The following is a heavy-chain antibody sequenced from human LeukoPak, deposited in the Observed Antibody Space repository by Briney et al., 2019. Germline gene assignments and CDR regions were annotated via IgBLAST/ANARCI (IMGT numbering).Heavy chain of an antibody. CDR2: IRSDGSNT. CDR3: ASGLLSRGPTHQRSDY. D-gene: IGHD2-2*01. CDR1: GFTFSSYG. Sequence: GGSLRLSCAVSGFTFSSYGMHWVRQAPGKGLEWVAFIRSDGSNTYYADSVKGRFTISRDNSKNTLYLQMNSLRAEDTAVYYCASGLLSRGPTHQRSDYWGQGTLVTVSS. J-gene: IGHJ4*02. V-gene: IGHV3-30*02.